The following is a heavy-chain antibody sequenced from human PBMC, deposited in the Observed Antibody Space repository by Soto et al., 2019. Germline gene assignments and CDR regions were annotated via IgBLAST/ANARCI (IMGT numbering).Heavy chain of an antibody. CDR3: ARDQYPGIAAAGTIYYYYGMDV. CDR1: GGTFSSYA. V-gene: IGHV1-69*01. CDR2: IIPIFGTA. Sequence: QVQLVQSGAEVKKPGSSVKVSCKASGGTFSSYAISWVRQAPGQGLEWMGGIIPIFGTANYAQKFQGRVTITADESTSTAYMELTSLRSEDTAVYYFARDQYPGIAAAGTIYYYYGMDVWGQGTTVTVSS. J-gene: IGHJ6*02. D-gene: IGHD6-13*01.